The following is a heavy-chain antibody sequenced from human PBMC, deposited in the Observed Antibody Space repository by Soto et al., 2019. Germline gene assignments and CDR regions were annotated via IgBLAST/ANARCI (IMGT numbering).Heavy chain of an antibody. D-gene: IGHD6-6*01. Sequence: QVQLVQSGAEVRKPGSSVKVSCKISGGTFTNYVISWLRQAPGQALEWMGGLIPIFGAANLAQKFQGRVTLTAGESTSTVNMELSSLTSGDTAVYYCARGRSSPNFDPWGQGTLVTVSS. CDR3: ARGRSSPNFDP. V-gene: IGHV1-69*01. CDR1: GGTFTNYV. CDR2: LIPIFGAA. J-gene: IGHJ5*02.